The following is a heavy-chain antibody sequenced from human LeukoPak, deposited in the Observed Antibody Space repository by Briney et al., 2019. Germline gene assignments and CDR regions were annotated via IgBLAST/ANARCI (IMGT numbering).Heavy chain of an antibody. V-gene: IGHV3-21*01. J-gene: IGHJ3*02. Sequence: GGSLRLSCAPSGFTFSSYSMNWVRQAPGKGLKWVSSISSSSSYIYYADSVKGRYTISRDNAKNSLYLQMNSLRAEDTAVYYCARDFCSGGSCYGAFDIWGQGTMVTVSS. CDR1: GFTFSSYS. CDR2: ISSSSSYI. CDR3: ARDFCSGGSCYGAFDI. D-gene: IGHD2-15*01.